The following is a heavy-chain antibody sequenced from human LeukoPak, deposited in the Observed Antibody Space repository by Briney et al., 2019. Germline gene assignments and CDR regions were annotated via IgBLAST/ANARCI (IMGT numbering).Heavy chain of an antibody. CDR2: INPNSGGT. D-gene: IGHD6-13*01. J-gene: IGHJ6*03. CDR1: GYTFTGYY. Sequence: EASVKVSCKASGYTFTGYYMHWVRRAPGQGLEWMGWINPNSGGTNYAQKFQGRVTMTRDTSISTAYMELSRLRSDDTAVYYCSRVRSDSSSWYPLDYYYYYMDVWGKGTTVTVSS. CDR3: SRVRSDSSSWYPLDYYYYYMDV. V-gene: IGHV1-2*02.